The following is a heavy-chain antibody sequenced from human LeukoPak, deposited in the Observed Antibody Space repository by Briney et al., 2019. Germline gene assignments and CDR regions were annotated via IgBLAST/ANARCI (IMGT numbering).Heavy chain of an antibody. Sequence: SETLSLTCTVSGGSISSYYWSWIRQPAGKGLEWIGRVYTSGSTNYNPSLKSRVTISVDKSKNQFSLKLSSVTAADTAVYYCARDEVMGFDPWGQGTLVTVSS. CDR2: VYTSGST. J-gene: IGHJ5*02. CDR3: ARDEVMGFDP. D-gene: IGHD2-21*01. CDR1: GGSISSYY. V-gene: IGHV4-4*07.